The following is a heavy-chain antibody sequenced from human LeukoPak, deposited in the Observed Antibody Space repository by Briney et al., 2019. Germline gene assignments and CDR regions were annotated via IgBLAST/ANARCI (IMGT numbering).Heavy chain of an antibody. CDR3: ARHSYAGSQYFFDY. Sequence: SETLSLTCTVSGGSISSYCWSWIRQPPGKGLEWIGFIYYSGSTNYNPSLKSRVTISVDTSKNQFSLRLSSVTAADTALYYCARHSYAGSQYFFDYWGQGTLVTVSS. CDR1: GGSISSYC. V-gene: IGHV4-59*08. D-gene: IGHD2-8*01. CDR2: IYYSGST. J-gene: IGHJ4*02.